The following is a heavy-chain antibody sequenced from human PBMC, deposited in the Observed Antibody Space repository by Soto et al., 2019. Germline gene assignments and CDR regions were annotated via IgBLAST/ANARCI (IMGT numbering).Heavy chain of an antibody. CDR2: ISGSGGST. J-gene: IGHJ3*02. CDR1: GFTFRSYA. Sequence: EVQLLESGGGLVQPGGSLRLSCAASGFTFRSYAMSWVRQAPGKGLEWVSAISGSGGSTYYADSVKGRFTISRDNSKNTLYLQMNSLRAEDTAVYYCAKDGWIVATIGDAFDIWGQGTMVTVSS. V-gene: IGHV3-23*01. D-gene: IGHD5-12*01. CDR3: AKDGWIVATIGDAFDI.